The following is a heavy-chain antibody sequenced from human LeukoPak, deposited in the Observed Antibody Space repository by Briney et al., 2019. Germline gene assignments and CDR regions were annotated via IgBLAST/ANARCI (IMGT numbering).Heavy chain of an antibody. CDR2: IYYSGST. V-gene: IGHV4-39*07. Sequence: PSETLSLTCTVSGGSISSSSYYWGWIRQPPGKGLEWIGSIYYSGSTYYNPSLKSRVTISVDTSKNQFSLKLSSVTAADTAVYYCARGRTLDYWGQGTLVTVSS. J-gene: IGHJ4*02. CDR1: GGSISSSSYY. D-gene: IGHD1/OR15-1a*01. CDR3: ARGRTLDY.